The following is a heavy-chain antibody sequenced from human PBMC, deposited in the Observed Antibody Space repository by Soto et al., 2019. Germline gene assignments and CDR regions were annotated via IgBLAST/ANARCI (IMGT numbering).Heavy chain of an antibody. CDR1: GGSISSSSYY. V-gene: IGHV4-39*01. D-gene: IGHD2-21*02. CDR3: ARRRLLPRYFDY. CDR2: IYYSGST. J-gene: IGHJ4*02. Sequence: SETLSLTCTVSGGSISSSSYYWGWIRQPPGKGLEWIGSIYYSGSTYYNPSLKSRVTISVDTSKNQFSLKLSSVTAADTAVYYCARRRLLPRYFDYWGQGTLVTVSS.